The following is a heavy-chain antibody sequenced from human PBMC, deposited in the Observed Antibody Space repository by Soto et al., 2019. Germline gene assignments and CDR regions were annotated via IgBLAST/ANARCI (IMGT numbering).Heavy chain of an antibody. V-gene: IGHV3-23*01. CDR3: ARVGYCSGVSCYSRITYVQESDYYFGY. CDR1: GFTFSSYA. CDR2: ISGSGGST. J-gene: IGHJ4*02. D-gene: IGHD2-15*01. Sequence: GGSLRLSCAASGFTFSSYAMSWVRQAPGKGLEWVSAISGSGGSTYYADSVKGRFTISRDNSKNTLYLQMNSLRAEDTAVYYCARVGYCSGVSCYSRITYVQESDYYFGYWGQGTLVTVSS.